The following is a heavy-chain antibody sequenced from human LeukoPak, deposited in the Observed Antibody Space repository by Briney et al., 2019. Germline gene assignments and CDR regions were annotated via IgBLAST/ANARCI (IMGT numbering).Heavy chain of an antibody. Sequence: SETLSLTCSVSGGSITSSSHYWGWIRQSPEKGLEWIGSIYYSGSTYYNPSLKSRVTISIDTSRSQFSLKLNSVTAADTAVYYCARDRDCSGGSCYSGFFDYWGQGTLVTVSS. D-gene: IGHD2-15*01. CDR3: ARDRDCSGGSCYSGFFDY. CDR2: IYYSGST. CDR1: GGSITSSSHY. J-gene: IGHJ4*02. V-gene: IGHV4-39*07.